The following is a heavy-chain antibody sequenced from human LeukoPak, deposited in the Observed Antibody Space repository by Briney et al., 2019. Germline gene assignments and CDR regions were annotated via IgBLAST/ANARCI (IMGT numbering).Heavy chain of an antibody. CDR2: ISSSSSTI. CDR3: AKEVDTAMVTLLYYYYYGMDV. J-gene: IGHJ6*02. V-gene: IGHV3-48*01. D-gene: IGHD5-18*01. CDR1: GFTFSSYS. Sequence: GGSLRLSCAASGFTFSSYSMNWVRQAPGKGLEWVSYISSSSSTIYYADSVKGRFTISRDNSKNTLYLQMNSLRAEDTAVYYCAKEVDTAMVTLLYYYYYGMDVWGQGTTVTVSS.